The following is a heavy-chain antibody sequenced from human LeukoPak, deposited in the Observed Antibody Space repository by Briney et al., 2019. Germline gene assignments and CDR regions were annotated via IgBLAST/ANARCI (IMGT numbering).Heavy chain of an antibody. V-gene: IGHV3-9*01. Sequence: PGGSLRLSCAASGFTFDDYAMHWVRQAPGKGLEWVSGISWNSGGIGCADSVKGRFTISRDNAKDSLYLQMNSLRTEDTALYYCAKDITGNNWYFDLWGRGTLVTVSS. CDR2: ISWNSGGI. CDR3: AKDITGNNWYFDL. J-gene: IGHJ2*01. D-gene: IGHD7-27*01. CDR1: GFTFDDYA.